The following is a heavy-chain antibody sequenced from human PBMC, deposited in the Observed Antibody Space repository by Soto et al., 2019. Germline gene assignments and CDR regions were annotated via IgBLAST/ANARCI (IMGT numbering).Heavy chain of an antibody. CDR3: VHRAGLQRNWNGDYFDF. CDR1: GFSLSTNGVG. J-gene: IGHJ4*02. D-gene: IGHD1-1*01. CDR2: IYWDDDK. Sequence: QITLEESGPPRVKPTQTLTLTCTFSGFSLSTNGVGVGWVRQPPGKALERLALIYWDDDKRYSPSLRNRLTITKDTSRNQVVLTRTNMDPVDTAAYECVHRAGLQRNWNGDYFDFWGQGALVTVSS. V-gene: IGHV2-5*02.